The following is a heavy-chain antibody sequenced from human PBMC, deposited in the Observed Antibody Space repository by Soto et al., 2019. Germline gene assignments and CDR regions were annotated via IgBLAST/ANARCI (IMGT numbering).Heavy chain of an antibody. CDR3: ANEGRSSSGGKYYLDH. D-gene: IGHD6-6*01. J-gene: IGHJ4*02. Sequence: QVQLVQSGGGVVQPGRSLRLSCAASGFTFSDSAMHWVRQAPGKGLEWVTVISYDGSEKFYTGSVKGRFIISRDNSKNTLYLQMNSLTAEDTAVYFCANEGRSSSGGKYYLDHWGQGSLVTVSS. CDR1: GFTFSDSA. V-gene: IGHV3-30*18. CDR2: ISYDGSEK.